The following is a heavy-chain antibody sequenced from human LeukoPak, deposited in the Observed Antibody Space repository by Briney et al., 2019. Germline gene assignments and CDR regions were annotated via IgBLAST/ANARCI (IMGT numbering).Heavy chain of an antibody. Sequence: PSETLSLTCTVSGGPISSGGYYWRWIRQHPGKGLEWIGYIYYSGSTYYNPSLKSRVTISVDTSKNQFSLKLSSVTAADTAVYYCARDSKGYCSSTSCGRHVDVWGKGTTVTVSS. CDR3: ARDSKGYCSSTSCGRHVDV. D-gene: IGHD2-2*01. CDR2: IYYSGST. J-gene: IGHJ6*04. V-gene: IGHV4-31*03. CDR1: GGPISSGGYY.